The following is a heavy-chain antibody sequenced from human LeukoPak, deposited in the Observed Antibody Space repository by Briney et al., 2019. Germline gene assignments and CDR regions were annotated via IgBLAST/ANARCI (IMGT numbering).Heavy chain of an antibody. CDR2: INSDGSST. J-gene: IGHJ6*04. Sequence: GGSLRLSCAASGFTFDGYWMHWVRHAPGKGLVWVSRINSDGSSTVYADSVKGRFTISRDNAKNTLYLQMNSLRAEDTAVYYCAREYGIFGTTASDVWGKGTTVTVSS. D-gene: IGHD3-3*01. V-gene: IGHV3-74*01. CDR1: GFTFDGYW. CDR3: AREYGIFGTTASDV.